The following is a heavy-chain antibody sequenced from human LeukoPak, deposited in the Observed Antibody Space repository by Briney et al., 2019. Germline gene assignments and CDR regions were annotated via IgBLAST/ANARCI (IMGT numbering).Heavy chain of an antibody. CDR1: GGSISSSY. CDR3: ARQSVGSLPDYYYYGMDV. CDR2: IYYSGST. Sequence: SETLCFTCTASGGSISSSYWSWIRQPPGKGRKGIGYIYYSGSTNYTPSLKSRVTISVDTSKNQFSLKLSSVTAADTAVYYCARQSVGSLPDYYYYGMDVWGQGTTVTVSS. D-gene: IGHD6-13*01. V-gene: IGHV4-59*08. J-gene: IGHJ6*02.